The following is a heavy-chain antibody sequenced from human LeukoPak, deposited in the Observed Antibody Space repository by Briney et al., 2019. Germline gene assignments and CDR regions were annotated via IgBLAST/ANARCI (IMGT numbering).Heavy chain of an antibody. Sequence: GASVKVSCKAPGGTFSSYAISWVRQAPGQGLEWMGRIIPIFGTANYAQKFQGRVTITTDESTSTAYMELSSLRSEDTAVYYCARDLLIAASDSWFDPWGQGTLVTVSS. CDR3: ARDLLIAASDSWFDP. CDR2: IIPIFGTA. CDR1: GGTFSSYA. D-gene: IGHD6-6*01. V-gene: IGHV1-69*05. J-gene: IGHJ5*02.